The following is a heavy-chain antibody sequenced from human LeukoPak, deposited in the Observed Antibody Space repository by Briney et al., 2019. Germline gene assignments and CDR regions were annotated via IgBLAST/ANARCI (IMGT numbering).Heavy chain of an antibody. CDR1: GYTFTSYG. D-gene: IGHD5-18*01. J-gene: IGHJ4*02. Sequence: GASVKVSCKASGYTFTSYGISWVRQAPGQGLEWMGWISGYNDNTNYPQKFQGRVTVTTDKYTSTAYMELRSLRSDDTAEYYSAGEGTLGRGYIYGYVGLDYWGQGTLVTVS. CDR2: ISGYNDNT. V-gene: IGHV1-18*01. CDR3: AGEGTLGRGYIYGYVGLDY.